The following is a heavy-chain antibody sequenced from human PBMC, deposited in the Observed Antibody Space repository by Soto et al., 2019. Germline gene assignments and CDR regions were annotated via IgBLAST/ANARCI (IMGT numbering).Heavy chain of an antibody. J-gene: IGHJ4*02. CDR2: ISYSGGT. Sequence: QLQLQESVPGLVKPSETLSLTCTVSGGSISSSTYYWAWIRQPPGKGLEWIGSISYSGGTDYNPSLKSRVTIYKDTSKSQFFLKLSSVTAADTAVYYCARAGGGYFDYWGQGTLVTDSS. CDR1: GGSISSSTYY. D-gene: IGHD3-16*01. V-gene: IGHV4-39*01. CDR3: ARAGGGYFDY.